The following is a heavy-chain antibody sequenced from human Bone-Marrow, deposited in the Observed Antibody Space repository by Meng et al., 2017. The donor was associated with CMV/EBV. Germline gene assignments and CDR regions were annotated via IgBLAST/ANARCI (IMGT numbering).Heavy chain of an antibody. J-gene: IGHJ5*02. CDR1: GFPFSTYW. V-gene: IGHV3-7*01. D-gene: IGHD1-26*01. Sequence: GESLKISCVVSGFPFSTYWMSWVRQPPGKGLEWVANTKQDGSGKYYVDSVKGRFTISRDNAKNSLYLQMNSLRAEDTAVYYCGGYSGSYGHWFDPWGQGTLVTVSS. CDR3: GGYSGSYGHWFDP. CDR2: TKQDGSGK.